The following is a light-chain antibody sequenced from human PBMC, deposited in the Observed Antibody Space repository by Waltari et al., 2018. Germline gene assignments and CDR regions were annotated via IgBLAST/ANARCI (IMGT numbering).Light chain of an antibody. V-gene: IGLV2-8*01. J-gene: IGLJ2*01. CDR2: EVS. CDR3: SSYAGSNFVV. CDR1: RRSVGGSNY. Sequence: QSALAQPPSASGSPGQSVTISCTGTRRSVGGSNYVSWYQQHPGKAPKLMIYEVSKRPSGVPDRFSGSKSGNTASLTVSGLQAEDEAAYYCSSYAGSNFVVFGGGTKVTVL.